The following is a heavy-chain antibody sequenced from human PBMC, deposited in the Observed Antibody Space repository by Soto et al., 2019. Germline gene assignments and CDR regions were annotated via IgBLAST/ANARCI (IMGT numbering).Heavy chain of an antibody. J-gene: IGHJ5*01. CDR1: RVAFSKFI. Sequence: EASVKVSCKASRVAFSKFIVTWVRQAPGQGLEWMGGTIPIFDTPHYAEKFRDRLTITADATSTAYMELTSLSSEDTATYYCARDREDGSGTKYNWFDSWGQGTLVTVSS. CDR3: ARDREDGSGTKYNWFDS. V-gene: IGHV1-69*13. CDR2: TIPIFDTP. D-gene: IGHD3-10*01.